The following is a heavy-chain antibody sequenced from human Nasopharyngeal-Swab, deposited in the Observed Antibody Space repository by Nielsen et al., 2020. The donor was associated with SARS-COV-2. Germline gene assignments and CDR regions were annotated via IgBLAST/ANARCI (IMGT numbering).Heavy chain of an antibody. V-gene: IGHV3-33*01. D-gene: IGHD3-16*02. CDR2: IWYDGGNK. CDR3: ARDRITFGGVIVKGDAFDI. J-gene: IGHJ3*02. Sequence: WIRQPPGKGLEWVAVIWYDGGNKYYADSVKGRFTISRDNSKNTLYLQMNSLRAEDTAVYYCARDRITFGGVIVKGDAFDIWGQGTMVTVSS.